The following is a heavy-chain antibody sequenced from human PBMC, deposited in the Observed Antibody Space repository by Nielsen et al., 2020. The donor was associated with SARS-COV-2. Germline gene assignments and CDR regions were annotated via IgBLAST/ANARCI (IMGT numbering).Heavy chain of an antibody. J-gene: IGHJ6*02. CDR1: GYTFTSYG. CDR3: ARDSAGGYSMVRGNYGMDV. CDR2: ISAYNGNT. Sequence: ASVKVSCKASGYTFTSYGISWVRQAPGQGLEWMGWISAYNGNTNYAQKLQGRVTMTTDTSTCTAYMELRSLRSDDTAVYYCARDSAGGYSMVRGNYGMDVWGQGTTVTISS. V-gene: IGHV1-18*01. D-gene: IGHD3-10*01.